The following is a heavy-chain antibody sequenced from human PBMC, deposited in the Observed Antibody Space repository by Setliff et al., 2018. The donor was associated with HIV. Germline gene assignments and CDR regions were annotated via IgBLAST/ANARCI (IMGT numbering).Heavy chain of an antibody. D-gene: IGHD5-12*01. V-gene: IGHV1-69*13. CDR2: IIPIFGTA. Sequence: ASVKVSCKASGGSFKTYAINWVRQAPGQGLEWMGGIIPIFGTATYAQKFQGRVTITADESTNTAYMELRSLRSDDTAVYYCARAREMATINYYYNYLDVWGKGTTVTV. CDR3: ARAREMATINYYYNYLDV. CDR1: GGSFKTYA. J-gene: IGHJ6*03.